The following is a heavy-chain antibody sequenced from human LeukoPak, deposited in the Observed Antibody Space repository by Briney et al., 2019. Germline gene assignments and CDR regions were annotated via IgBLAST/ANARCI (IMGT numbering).Heavy chain of an antibody. J-gene: IGHJ3*02. Sequence: KPSETLSLTCTVSGGSITNNYWNWHWIRQPQGRGLEWIGYIYYSGSTNHNPSLRSRVTIAVDKSNNQVSLKLSSVTAADTAMYYCARDKSGPTAHYDVFEIWGQGTMVTVSS. CDR2: IYYSGST. V-gene: IGHV4-59*01. D-gene: IGHD4/OR15-4a*01. CDR3: ARDKSGPTAHYDVFEI. CDR1: GGSITNNY.